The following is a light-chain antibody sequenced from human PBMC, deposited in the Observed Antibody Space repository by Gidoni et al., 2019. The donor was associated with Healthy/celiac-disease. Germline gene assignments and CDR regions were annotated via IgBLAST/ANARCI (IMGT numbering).Light chain of an antibody. CDR1: QSVSSSY. Sequence: EIVLPQSPGTLSLSPGERATLSCRASQSVSSSYLAWYQQKPGQAPRLLIYDASSRATGIPDRFSGSGSGTDFTLTISRLEPEDFAVYYCQQYGSSPNTFGQGTKLEIK. CDR2: DAS. CDR3: QQYGSSPNT. V-gene: IGKV3-20*01. J-gene: IGKJ2*01.